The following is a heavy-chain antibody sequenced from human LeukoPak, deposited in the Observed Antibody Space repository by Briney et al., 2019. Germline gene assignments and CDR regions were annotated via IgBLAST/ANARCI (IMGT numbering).Heavy chain of an antibody. J-gene: IGHJ6*02. V-gene: IGHV3-53*01. CDR1: GFTVSTNY. CDR2: IYSGGAT. CDR3: ASSKLRVYYHGFDV. Sequence: GGSLRLSCAASGFTVSTNYMTRVRQAPGKGLEWVSVIYSGGATNYADSVKGRFTISRDKSKDSLYLQMNSLRAEDTAVYYCASSKLRVYYHGFDVWGQGTTVTVSS. D-gene: IGHD3-3*01.